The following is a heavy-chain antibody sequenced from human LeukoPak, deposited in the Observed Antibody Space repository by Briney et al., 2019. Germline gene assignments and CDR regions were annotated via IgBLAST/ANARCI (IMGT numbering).Heavy chain of an antibody. V-gene: IGHV1-69*04. CDR3: ARAPHQYSSSWFSY. CDR2: IIPILGIA. J-gene: IGHJ4*02. Sequence: ASVKVSCKASGGTFSSYAISWVRQAPGQGLEWMGRIIPILGIANYAQKFQGRVTITADKSTSTAYMELSSLRSDDTAVYYCARAPHQYSSSWFSYWGQGTLVTVSS. CDR1: GGTFSSYA. D-gene: IGHD6-13*01.